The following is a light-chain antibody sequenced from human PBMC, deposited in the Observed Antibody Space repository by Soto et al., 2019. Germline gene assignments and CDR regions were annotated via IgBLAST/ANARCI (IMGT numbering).Light chain of an antibody. J-gene: IGKJ2*01. CDR1: QSVSSY. CDR2: DAS. CDR3: QQRSNWPPYT. V-gene: IGKV3-11*01. Sequence: EIVLTQSPATLSLSPGEGATLSCRASQSVSSYLAGYQQKPGQAPRLLIYDASNRATGIPARFSGSGSGTDFTLTISSLEPEDFAVYYCQQRSNWPPYTFGQGTKLEIK.